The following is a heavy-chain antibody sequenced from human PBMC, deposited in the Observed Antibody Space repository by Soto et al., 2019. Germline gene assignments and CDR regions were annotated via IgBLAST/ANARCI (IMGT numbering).Heavy chain of an antibody. CDR3: AREVALGSGKWFDP. D-gene: IGHD1-26*01. V-gene: IGHV1-2*02. Sequence: ASVKVSCKASGYTFTVYYIHWVRQAPGQEPEWMGWINPNSGGPNYAQKFQGRVTMTRDTSISTAYMELSSLRSDDTAVYYCAREVALGSGKWFDPWGQGTLVTVSS. CDR1: GYTFTVYY. J-gene: IGHJ5*02. CDR2: INPNSGGP.